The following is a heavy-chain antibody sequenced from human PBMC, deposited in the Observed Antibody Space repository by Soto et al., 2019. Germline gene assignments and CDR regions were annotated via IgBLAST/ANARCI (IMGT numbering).Heavy chain of an antibody. CDR1: GFTFSSYG. CDR2: ISYDGSNK. D-gene: IGHD7-27*01. V-gene: IGHV3-30*18. J-gene: IGHJ6*02. Sequence: PSGSLRLSCAASGFTFSSYGMHWVRQAPGKGLEWVAVISYDGSNKYYADSVKGRFTISRDNSKNTLYLQVNSLRAEDTAVYYCAKDRHLTGSYGMDVWGQGTTVTVSS. CDR3: AKDRHLTGSYGMDV.